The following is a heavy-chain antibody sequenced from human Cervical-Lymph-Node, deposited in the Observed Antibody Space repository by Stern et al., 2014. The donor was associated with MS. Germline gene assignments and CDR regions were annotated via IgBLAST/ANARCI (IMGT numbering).Heavy chain of an antibody. J-gene: IGHJ5*01. D-gene: IGHD5/OR15-5a*01. Sequence: QLQLQESGPGLVKPSQTLSLTCTVSGGSISSGSHYWSWIRQPAGQGLEWVGRIYSTGRVVYTPSFKGRVTMSVDPSKDQFSLELRSVTAADTAMYYCAREWIYEVSWFDSWGQGSLVIVSS. CDR2: IYSTGRV. CDR1: GGSISSGSHY. CDR3: AREWIYEVSWFDS. V-gene: IGHV4-61*02.